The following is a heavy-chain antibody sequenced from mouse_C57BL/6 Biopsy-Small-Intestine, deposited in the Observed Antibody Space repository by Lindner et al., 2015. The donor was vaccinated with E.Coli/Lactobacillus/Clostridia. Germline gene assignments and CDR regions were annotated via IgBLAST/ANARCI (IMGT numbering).Heavy chain of an antibody. CDR2: INPYNGVT. CDR3: ARWTDGYYETYYFDY. D-gene: IGHD2-3*01. V-gene: IGHV1-19*01. Sequence: VQLQESGPVLVKPGASVKMSCKASGYTFTDYYMNWVKQSHGKSLEWIGVINPYNGVTNYNQRFKGKATLTVDKSSSTAYMELNSLTSEDSAVYYCARWTDGYYETYYFDYWGQGTTLTVSS. J-gene: IGHJ2*01. CDR1: GYTFTDYY.